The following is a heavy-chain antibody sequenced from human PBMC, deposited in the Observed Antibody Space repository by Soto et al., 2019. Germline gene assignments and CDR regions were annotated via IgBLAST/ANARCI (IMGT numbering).Heavy chain of an antibody. Sequence: SETLSLTCTVSGGSISSGDYYWSWIRQPPGKGLEWIGYIYYSGSTNYNPSLKSRVTISVDTSKNQFSLKLSSVTAADTAVYYCARGISRYLDYWGQENLVTVSS. CDR2: IYYSGST. CDR1: GGSISSGDYY. V-gene: IGHV4-61*08. J-gene: IGHJ4*02. CDR3: ARGISRYLDY. D-gene: IGHD3-22*01.